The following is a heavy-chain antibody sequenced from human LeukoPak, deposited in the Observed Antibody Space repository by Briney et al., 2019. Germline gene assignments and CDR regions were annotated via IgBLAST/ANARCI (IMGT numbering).Heavy chain of an antibody. CDR2: VYPCESDT. V-gene: IGHV5-51*01. CDR1: GYTFAKYW. J-gene: IGHJ4*02. D-gene: IGHD3-3*01. CDR3: ATAASFGVITPDFDY. Sequence: GGSLRLSCKGYGYTFAKYWIGWVRQTPGKGLEWMGIVYPCESDTKYSPSFRGQFTISADKSISTAYLQWSSLQASDTAIYYCATAASFGVITPDFDYWGQGTLVTVSS.